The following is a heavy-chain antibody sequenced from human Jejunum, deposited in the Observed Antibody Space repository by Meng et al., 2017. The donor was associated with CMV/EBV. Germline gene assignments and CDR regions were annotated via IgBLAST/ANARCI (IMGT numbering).Heavy chain of an antibody. CDR3: VRFGESFNWFDP. CDR2: INHRGST. V-gene: IGHV4-34*01. J-gene: IGHJ5*02. Sequence: CAVYGGSFSGYYWTWIRQPPGKGLEWIGEINHRGSTNYNPSLKSRATISVDTSTKQFSLKVNSVTAADTAVYYCVRFGESFNWFDPWGQGNLVTVSS. CDR1: GGSFSGYY. D-gene: IGHD3-10*01.